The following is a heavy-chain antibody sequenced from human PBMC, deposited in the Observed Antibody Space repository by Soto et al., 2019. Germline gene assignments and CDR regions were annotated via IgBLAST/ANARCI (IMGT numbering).Heavy chain of an antibody. CDR2: ISHRGTTI. CDR1: GFRSSSYA. V-gene: IGHV3-48*02. J-gene: IGHJ6*02. CDR3: ARRGFCGAIKCNHYCNYHAMYG. Sequence: PGGSLRLSCAASGFRSSSYAMHWVRQAPGKGLEWLSFISHRGTTIYYADSVKGRFTISRDHARYSLYLEMNSLRDDDTAVYYCARRGFCGAIKCNHYCNYHAMYGWGQETTVTVSS. D-gene: IGHD2-21*01.